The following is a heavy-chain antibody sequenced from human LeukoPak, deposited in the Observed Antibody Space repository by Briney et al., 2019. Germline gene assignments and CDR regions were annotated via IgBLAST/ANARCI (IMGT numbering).Heavy chain of an antibody. CDR2: ISSSSSYI. V-gene: IGHV3-21*01. J-gene: IGHJ6*03. CDR3: ARDRSQVTGYCSGGSCPPRRYYYYMDV. CDR1: GFTFSSYS. D-gene: IGHD2-15*01. Sequence: GGSLRLSCAASGFTFSSYSMNWVRQAPGKGLEWVSSISSSSSYIYYADSVKGRFTISRDNAKNSLYLQMNSLRAEDTAVYYCARDRSQVTGYCSGGSCPPRRYYYYMDVWGKGTTVTVSS.